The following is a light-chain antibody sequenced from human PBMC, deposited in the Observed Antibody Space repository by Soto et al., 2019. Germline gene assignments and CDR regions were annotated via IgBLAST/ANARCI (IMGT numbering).Light chain of an antibody. V-gene: IGLV2-14*01. CDR3: SSYRSGGTFV. Sequence: QSALTQPASVSGSPGQSFAISCTGTSSDVGGYNYVSWHQQHPGKAPKVLISVVSNRPSGVSNRFSGSKSGNTASLTISGLQAEDEADYYCSSYRSGGTFVFGSGTKLTVL. J-gene: IGLJ1*01. CDR2: VVS. CDR1: SSDVGGYNY.